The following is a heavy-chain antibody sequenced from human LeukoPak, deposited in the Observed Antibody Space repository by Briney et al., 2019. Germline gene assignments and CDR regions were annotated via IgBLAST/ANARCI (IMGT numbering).Heavy chain of an antibody. D-gene: IGHD2-2*02. CDR1: GGSFSGYY. Sequence: SETLSLTCAVYGGSFSGYYWSWIRQPPGKGLEWIGEINHSGSTNYNPSLKSRVTISVDTSKNQFSLKLSSVTAADTAVYHCSAATPFDPWGQGTLVTVSS. CDR3: SAATPFDP. J-gene: IGHJ5*02. V-gene: IGHV4-34*01. CDR2: INHSGST.